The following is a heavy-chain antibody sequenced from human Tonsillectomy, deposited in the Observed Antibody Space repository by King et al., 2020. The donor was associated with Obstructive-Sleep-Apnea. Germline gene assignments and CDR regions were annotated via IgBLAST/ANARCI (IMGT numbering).Heavy chain of an antibody. CDR1: GGSISSSSYY. J-gene: IGHJ4*02. CDR2: IYYSGST. V-gene: IGHV4-39*07. CDR3: ARGDDSSGYYYDY. D-gene: IGHD3-22*01. Sequence: VQLQESGPGLVKPSETLSLTCTVSGGSISSSSYYWGWIRQPPGKGLEWIGSIYYSGSTYYNPSLKSRVTISVDTSKNQFSLKLSSVTAADTAVYYCARGDDSSGYYYDYWGQGTLVTVSS.